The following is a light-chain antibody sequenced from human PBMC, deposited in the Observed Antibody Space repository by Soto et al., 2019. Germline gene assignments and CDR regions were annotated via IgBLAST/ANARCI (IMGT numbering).Light chain of an antibody. CDR1: QTVRSN. Sequence: EIVMTQSPATLSVSPGERATLSCRASQTVRSNLAWYQHKPGQAPRLLIYGASTRATGIPARFSGSGSGTESTLTISSLQSEDFAAYYCQQYNNSPPCTFGPGTKVDIQ. J-gene: IGKJ3*01. V-gene: IGKV3-15*01. CDR3: QQYNNSPPCT. CDR2: GAS.